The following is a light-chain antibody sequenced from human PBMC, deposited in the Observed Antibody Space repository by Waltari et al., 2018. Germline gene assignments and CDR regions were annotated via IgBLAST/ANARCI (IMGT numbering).Light chain of an antibody. CDR2: AAS. CDR1: QGVSTY. J-gene: IGKJ1*01. Sequence: AIRMTQSPSSLSASIGDRVTISCRASQGVSTYLAWYQQKPGKAPSLLIHAASTLQSGVPSRFSGSGTGTDFTLTITCLQSEDFATYYCQQYNSYPTFGQGTKVEIK. V-gene: IGKV1-8*01. CDR3: QQYNSYPT.